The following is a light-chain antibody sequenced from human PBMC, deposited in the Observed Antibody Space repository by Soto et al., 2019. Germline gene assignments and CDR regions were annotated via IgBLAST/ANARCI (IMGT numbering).Light chain of an antibody. Sequence: DIRMTQSPSSLSASVGDRVTITCRASQSITTYLNWYQQKPGKAPKLLIYAASSLESGVPSTLRCSGSGTNFTLNISSLQPEDFATYSCQQSYSTPWTFGQGTKVEIK. J-gene: IGKJ1*01. CDR3: QQSYSTPWT. CDR1: QSITTY. CDR2: AAS. V-gene: IGKV1-39*01.